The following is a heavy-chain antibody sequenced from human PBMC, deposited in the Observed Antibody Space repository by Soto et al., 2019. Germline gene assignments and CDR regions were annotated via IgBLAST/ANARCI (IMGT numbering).Heavy chain of an antibody. CDR1: SGPDXXXX. J-gene: IGHJ6*02. CDR2: VYYTGDT. Sequence: QVQLQQSGPRLVKPSETLSLTCTVSSGPDXXXXXXWIRXPPGXGLEWIGYVYYTGDTAYNPSLRGRVTXXXXXXXXXXXXXXXXXXXXXXXXXXXVXXXXXXXHGLVDVWGQGTTVSVSS. V-gene: IGHV4-59*02. CDR3: VXXXXXXXHGLVDV.